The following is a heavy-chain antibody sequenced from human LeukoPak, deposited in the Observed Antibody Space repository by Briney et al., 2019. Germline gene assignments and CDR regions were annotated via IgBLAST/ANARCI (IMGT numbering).Heavy chain of an antibody. CDR1: GFTFSSYG. Sequence: GRSLRLSCAASGFTFSSYGMHWVRQAPGKGLEWVAVISYDGSNKYYADSVKGRFTISRDNSKNTLYLQMNSLRADDTAVYYCARDWGNDAFDIWGQGAMVTVSS. CDR3: ARDWGNDAFDI. J-gene: IGHJ3*02. CDR2: ISYDGSNK. D-gene: IGHD7-27*01. V-gene: IGHV3-30*03.